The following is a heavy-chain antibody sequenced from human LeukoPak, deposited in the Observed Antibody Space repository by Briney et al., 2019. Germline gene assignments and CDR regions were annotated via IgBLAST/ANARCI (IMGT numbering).Heavy chain of an antibody. CDR2: IYYSGST. CDR3: ARAGRWLHPYGY. D-gene: IGHD5-24*01. Sequence: SETLSLTCTLSGGSISSYYWSWIRQPPGKGLEWIGYIYYSGSTNYNPSLKSRVTISVDTSKNQFSLKLSSVTAADTAVYYCARAGRWLHPYGYWGQGTLVTVSS. CDR1: GGSISSYY. J-gene: IGHJ4*02. V-gene: IGHV4-59*12.